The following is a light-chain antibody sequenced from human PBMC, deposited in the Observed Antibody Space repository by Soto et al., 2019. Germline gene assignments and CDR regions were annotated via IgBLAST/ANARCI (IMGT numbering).Light chain of an antibody. J-gene: IGLJ1*01. CDR2: EVN. CDR3: SSYAGSSSV. CDR1: SSDVGGYNY. Sequence: LTQPPSASGSPGQSVAISCTGTSSDVGGYNYVSWYQQHPGKAPKLMIYEVNKRPSGVPDRFSGSKSGNTASLTVSGLQAEDEADYYCSSYAGSSSVFGTGTKVTV. V-gene: IGLV2-8*01.